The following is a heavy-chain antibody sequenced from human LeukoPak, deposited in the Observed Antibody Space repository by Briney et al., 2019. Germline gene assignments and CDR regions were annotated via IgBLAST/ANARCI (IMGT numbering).Heavy chain of an antibody. CDR2: IHYSGNT. CDR1: GGSISTYY. CDR3: ARGVVRGKNWFDP. D-gene: IGHD3-10*01. V-gene: IGHV4-59*01. J-gene: IGHJ5*02. Sequence: SETLSLTCTVSGGSISTYYWSWIRQPPGKGLEWIGYIHYSGNTNYNPSLKSRVIISVDTSNNQFSLKLSSVTAADTAIYYCARGVVRGKNWFDPWGQGTLVTVSS.